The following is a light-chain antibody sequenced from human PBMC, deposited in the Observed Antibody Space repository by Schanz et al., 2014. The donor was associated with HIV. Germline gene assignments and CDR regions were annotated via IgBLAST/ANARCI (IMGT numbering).Light chain of an antibody. CDR3: QQTYDAPWT. J-gene: IGKJ1*01. CDR1: QDIGNS. CDR2: AAS. V-gene: IGKV1-8*01. Sequence: AIRMTQSPSSFSASTGDRVTITCRASQDIGNSLAWYQQMPGKAPKLLIYAASTLQSGVPSRFSGRGSGTEFTLTISSLQPEDIATYYCQQTYDAPWTFAQGTKVEVK.